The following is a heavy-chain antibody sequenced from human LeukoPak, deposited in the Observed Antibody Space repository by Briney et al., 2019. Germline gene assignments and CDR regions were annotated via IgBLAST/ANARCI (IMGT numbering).Heavy chain of an antibody. CDR3: ARGLPSGSYSYYYYYGMDV. J-gene: IGHJ6*02. V-gene: IGHV4-34*01. CDR1: GGSFSGYY. D-gene: IGHD1-26*01. Sequence: SETLSLTCAVYGGSFSGYYWSWIRQSPGKGLEWIGEINHSGSTNYNPSLKSRVTISVDTSKNQFSLKLSSVTAADTAVYYCARGLPSGSYSYYYYYGMDVWGQGTTATVSS. CDR2: INHSGST.